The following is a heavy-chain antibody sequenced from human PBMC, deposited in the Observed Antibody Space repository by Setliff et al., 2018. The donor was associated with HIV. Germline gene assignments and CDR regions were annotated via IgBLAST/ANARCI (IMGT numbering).Heavy chain of an antibody. CDR1: GFTFSVHG. V-gene: IGHV3-30*02. CDR3: ARDQWGYSYGYYYYYMDV. J-gene: IGHJ6*03. CDR2: INYDESSE. D-gene: IGHD5-18*01. Sequence: GGSLRLSCAASGFTFSVHGMHWVRQAPGKGLEWVAFINYDESSEYYADSVKGRVSISRDNSKNTLYLQMNSLRAEDTAVYYCARDQWGYSYGYYYYYMDVWGKGTTVTVSS.